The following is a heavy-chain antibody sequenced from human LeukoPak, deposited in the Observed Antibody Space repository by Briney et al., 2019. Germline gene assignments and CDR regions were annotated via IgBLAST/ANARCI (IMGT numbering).Heavy chain of an antibody. CDR2: IKQDGSEK. D-gene: IGHD3-10*01. J-gene: IGHJ4*02. CDR3: ARGSYGSGSYYNGPLPFDY. Sequence: GGSLRLSCAASGFTVSSNCMSWVRQAPGKGLEWVANIKQDGSEKYYVDSVKGRFTISRDNAKNSLYLQMNSLRAEDTAVYYCARGSYGSGSYYNGPLPFDYWGQGTLVTVSS. V-gene: IGHV3-7*04. CDR1: GFTVSSNC.